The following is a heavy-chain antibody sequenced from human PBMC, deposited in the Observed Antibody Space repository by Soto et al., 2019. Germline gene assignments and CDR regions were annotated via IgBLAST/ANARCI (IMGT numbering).Heavy chain of an antibody. Sequence: QVQLVDSGGGWVKPGESLRLSCIGSGFFLSNNWMTWIRQAPGKGLEGVSYISASGDYTIYADSLQGRFTISRDNARNSLWLQINSRAAEDTAVYYCARSSGWREVGVYNYGLDVWGQGTTVIVSS. CDR2: ISASGDYT. D-gene: IGHD2-8*01. CDR1: GFFLSNNW. CDR3: ARSSGWREVGVYNYGLDV. J-gene: IGHJ6*02. V-gene: IGHV3-11*06.